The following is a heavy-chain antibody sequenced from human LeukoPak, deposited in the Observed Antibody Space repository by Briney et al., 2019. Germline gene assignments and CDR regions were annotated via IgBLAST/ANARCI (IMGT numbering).Heavy chain of an antibody. D-gene: IGHD1-7*01. V-gene: IGHV1-18*01. Sequence: GASVKVSCKASGYTFTSYGISWVRQAPGQGLEWMGWISAYNGNTNYAQKLQGRVTMTTDTSTSTAYMELRSLRSEDTAVYYCARRKKTGTTYWFDPWGQGTLVTVSS. CDR3: ARRKKTGTTYWFDP. CDR1: GYTFTSYG. CDR2: ISAYNGNT. J-gene: IGHJ5*02.